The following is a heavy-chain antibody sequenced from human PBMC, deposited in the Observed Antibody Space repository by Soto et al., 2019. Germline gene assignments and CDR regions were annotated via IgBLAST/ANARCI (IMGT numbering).Heavy chain of an antibody. J-gene: IGHJ5*02. CDR3: ARVPDR. V-gene: IGHV4-59*12. Sequence: SETLSLTCTVSGGSISSYYWSWIRQSPEKGLEWIGYIYYSGSTYYNPSLKSRVTISVDRSKNQFSLKLSSVTAADTAVYYCARVPDRWGQGTLVTVSS. CDR2: IYYSGST. CDR1: GGSISSYY. D-gene: IGHD2-2*01.